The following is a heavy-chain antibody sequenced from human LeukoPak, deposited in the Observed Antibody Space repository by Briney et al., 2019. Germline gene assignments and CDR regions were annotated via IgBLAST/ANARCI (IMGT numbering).Heavy chain of an antibody. J-gene: IGHJ4*02. D-gene: IGHD2-2*01. CDR1: GGSISGYY. CDR2: INHSGST. V-gene: IGHV4-34*01. Sequence: SETLSLTCTVSGGSISGYYWSWIRQPPGKGLEWIGEINHSGSTNYNPSLKSRVTISVDTSKNQFSLKLSSVTAADTAVYYCAVRCSSTSCPGYWGQGTLVTVSS. CDR3: AVRCSSTSCPGY.